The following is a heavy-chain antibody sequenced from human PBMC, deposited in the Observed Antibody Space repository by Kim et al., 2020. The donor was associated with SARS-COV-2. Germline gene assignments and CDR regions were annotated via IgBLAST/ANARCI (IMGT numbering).Heavy chain of an antibody. D-gene: IGHD4-17*01. CDR3: ARGQYGDYDDAFDI. Sequence: GGSLRLSCAASGFTFSDHYMDWVRQAPGKGLEWVGRTRNKANSYTTEYAASVKGRFTISRDDSKNSLYLQMNSLKTEDTAVYYCARGQYGDYDDAFDIWGQGTMVTVSS. CDR1: GFTFSDHY. J-gene: IGHJ3*02. V-gene: IGHV3-72*01. CDR2: TRNKANSYTT.